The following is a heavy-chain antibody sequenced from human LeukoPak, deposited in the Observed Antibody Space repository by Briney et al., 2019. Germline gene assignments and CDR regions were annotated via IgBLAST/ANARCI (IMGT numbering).Heavy chain of an antibody. J-gene: IGHJ6*03. CDR3: ARGDCSSTICYSPMDV. Sequence: SGTLSLTCTVSGGSISSYYWSWIRQPPGKGLEWIGSIYRSGSTNYNPSLKSRVTISVDTSQNQFSLKVNSVTAADTAVYYCARGDCSSTICYSPMDVWGKGTTVTVSS. CDR1: GGSISSYY. CDR2: IYRSGST. V-gene: IGHV4-59*08. D-gene: IGHD2-2*01.